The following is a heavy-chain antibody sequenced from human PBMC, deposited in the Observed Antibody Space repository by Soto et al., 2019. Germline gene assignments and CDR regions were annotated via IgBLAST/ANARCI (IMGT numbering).Heavy chain of an antibody. CDR3: TKASSDRHHMDV. J-gene: IGHJ6*02. V-gene: IGHV3-23*01. CDR1: GFTFSTYA. CDR2: ITDTGGDA. Sequence: GGSLRLSCAASGFTFSTYALSWVRQAPGKGLEWVSTITDTGGDAKYADSVRGRFTISRDNSKKTLYLQMSSLRAEDTALYYCTKASSDRHHMDVWGQGTTVTVSS.